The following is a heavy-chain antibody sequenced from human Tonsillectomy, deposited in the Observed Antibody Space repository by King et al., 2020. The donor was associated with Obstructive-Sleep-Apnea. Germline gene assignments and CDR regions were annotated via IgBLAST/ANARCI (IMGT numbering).Heavy chain of an antibody. D-gene: IGHD3-16*02. CDR1: GYTFTGYY. V-gene: IGHV1-2*04. Sequence: VQLVESGAEVKKPGASVKVSCKASGYTFTGYYMHWVRQAPGQGLEWMGWINPNSGGTNYAQKFQGWVTMTRDTSISTAYMELSRLRSDDTAVYYCARGSLIYYDYVLGSYRYMVCYYYGMDVWGQGTTVTVSS. CDR2: INPNSGGT. J-gene: IGHJ6*02. CDR3: ARGSLIYYDYVLGSYRYMVCYYYGMDV.